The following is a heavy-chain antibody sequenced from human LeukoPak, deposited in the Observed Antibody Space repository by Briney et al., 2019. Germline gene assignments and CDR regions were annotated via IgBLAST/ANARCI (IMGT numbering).Heavy chain of an antibody. D-gene: IGHD4-23*01. Sequence: GGSLRLSCAASGFTFSAYAMSWVRQAPGKGLECVAVISGPATSAYYADSVKGRFTISRDNSMTALYLQMTSLRAEDTAVYYCAMIYGGNFRPPDAWGQGMLVTVSS. V-gene: IGHV3-23*01. J-gene: IGHJ5*02. CDR1: GFTFSAYA. CDR3: AMIYGGNFRPPDA. CDR2: ISGPATSA.